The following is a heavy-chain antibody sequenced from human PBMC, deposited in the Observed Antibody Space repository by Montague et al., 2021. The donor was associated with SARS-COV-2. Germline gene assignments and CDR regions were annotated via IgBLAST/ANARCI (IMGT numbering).Heavy chain of an antibody. CDR3: ARGWFSPMLVVVIRGPFDY. V-gene: IGHV4-39*07. CDR2: IYYSGST. D-gene: IGHD3-22*01. J-gene: IGHJ4*02. CDR1: GGSISSSSYY. Sequence: SETLSITCTVSGGSISSSSYYWGWIRQPPGKGLEWIGTIYYSGSTSYNPSLKSRVTISVDTSKNQFSLKLSSVTAADTAVYYCARGWFSPMLVVVIRGPFDYWGQGALVAVSS.